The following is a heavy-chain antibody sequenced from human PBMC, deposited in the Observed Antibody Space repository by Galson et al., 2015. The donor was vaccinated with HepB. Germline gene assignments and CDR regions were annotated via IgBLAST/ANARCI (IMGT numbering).Heavy chain of an antibody. J-gene: IGHJ6*02. CDR2: ISGSGGST. V-gene: IGHV3-23*01. D-gene: IGHD1-7*01. CDR3: AKDGITGTTFYYYGMDV. CDR1: GFTFSSYA. Sequence: SLRLSCAASGFTFSSYAMSWVRQAPGKGLEWVSAISGSGGSTYYADSVKGRFTISRDNAKNTLYLQMNSLRAEDTAVYYCAKDGITGTTFYYYGMDVWGQGTTVTVSS.